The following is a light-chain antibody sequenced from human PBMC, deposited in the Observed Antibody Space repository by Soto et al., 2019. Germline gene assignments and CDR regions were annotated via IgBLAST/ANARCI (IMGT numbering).Light chain of an antibody. CDR2: AAS. V-gene: IGKV3-20*01. Sequence: EIVVTQSPATLSVSPGERATLSCRASQSVSSSYLVWHQQKPGQAPRLLIYAASRRATGIPDRFSGSGSGTDFTLTISRLEPEDFAVYYCQQYGSSGTFGQGTKVDIK. CDR3: QQYGSSGT. J-gene: IGKJ1*01. CDR1: QSVSSSY.